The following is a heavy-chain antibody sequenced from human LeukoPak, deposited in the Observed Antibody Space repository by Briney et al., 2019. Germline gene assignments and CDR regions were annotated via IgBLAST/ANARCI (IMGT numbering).Heavy chain of an antibody. CDR2: IYSGGST. CDR3: ARGEYYYDSSAYYSYYFDY. D-gene: IGHD3-22*01. J-gene: IGHJ4*02. V-gene: IGHV3-53*01. CDR1: GFTVSSNY. Sequence: GGSLRLSCAASGFTVSSNYMSWVRQAPGKGLEWVSVIYSGGSTYYADSVKGRFTIPRDNSKNTLYLQMNSLRAEDTAVYYCARGEYYYDSSAYYSYYFDYWGQGTLVTVSS.